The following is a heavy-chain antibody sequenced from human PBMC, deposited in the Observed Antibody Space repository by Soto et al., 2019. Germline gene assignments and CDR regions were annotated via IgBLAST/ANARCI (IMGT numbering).Heavy chain of an antibody. D-gene: IGHD3-22*01. CDR3: AREGDSSGYYDY. V-gene: IGHV4-30-4*01. J-gene: IGHJ4*02. Sequence: TLSLTCTVSGGSISSGDYYWSWIRQPPGKGLEWIGYIYYSGSTYYNPSLKSRVTISVDTSKNQFSLKLSSVTAADTAVYYCAREGDSSGYYDYWGQGTLVTVSS. CDR1: GGSISSGDYY. CDR2: IYYSGST.